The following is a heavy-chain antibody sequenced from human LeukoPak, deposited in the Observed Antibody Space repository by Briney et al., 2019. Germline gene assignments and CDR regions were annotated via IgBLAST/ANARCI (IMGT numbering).Heavy chain of an antibody. CDR1: VASISNYY. CDR2: ISTSGST. D-gene: IGHD5-18*01. J-gene: IGHJ4*02. V-gene: IGHV4-4*09. CDR3: ASPRTSYRYTFDY. Sequence: SETLSPTCAVSVASISNYYWSWIRQAPGKGLEWIGYISTSGSTNYNPSLKSRVSISLDTSNNRFSLNLNFVTAADTAVYFCASPRTSYRYTFDYWGPGALVTVSS.